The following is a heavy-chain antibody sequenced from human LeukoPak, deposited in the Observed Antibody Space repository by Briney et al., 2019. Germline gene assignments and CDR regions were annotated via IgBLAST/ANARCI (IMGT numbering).Heavy chain of an antibody. CDR3: ARVSRWAEAIDY. J-gene: IGHJ4*02. D-gene: IGHD3-16*01. CDR1: GGSITSYY. V-gene: IGHV4-59*01. CDR2: IHYSGGT. Sequence: SETLSLTCNVSGGSITSYYWNWIRQPPGQGLEWIGYIHYSGGTNYHPSVNSRVTMSVDTSKNQFSLRLTSVTAADTAVYYCARVSRWAEAIDYWGRGTVVSVP.